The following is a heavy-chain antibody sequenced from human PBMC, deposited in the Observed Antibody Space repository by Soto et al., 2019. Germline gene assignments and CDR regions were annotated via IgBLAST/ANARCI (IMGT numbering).Heavy chain of an antibody. CDR2: INPSGGST. CDR1: GYTFTTYY. J-gene: IGHJ5*02. CDR3: ARGSSGSYVNYFDP. D-gene: IGHD1-26*01. V-gene: IGHV1-46*01. Sequence: QVQLVQSGAEVKKPGASVKFSCKAFGYTFTTYYIHWVRQAPGQGLEWMGIINPSGGSTSYAQKFQGRVTMTRDTSASTVYMELSSLKSEDTAVYYCARGSSGSYVNYFDPWGQGTLVTVSS.